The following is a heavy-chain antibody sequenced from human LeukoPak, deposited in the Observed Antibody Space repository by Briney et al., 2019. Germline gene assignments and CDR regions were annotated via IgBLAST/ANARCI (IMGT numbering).Heavy chain of an antibody. V-gene: IGHV4-39*07. CDR3: ARGYSSSWYFNWFDP. Sequence: SETLSLTCTVSGGSISSSSYYWGWIRQPPGKGLEWIGSIYYSGSTYYNPPLKSRVTISVDTSKNQFSLKLSSVTAADTAVYYCARGYSSSWYFNWFDPWGQGTLVTVSS. CDR2: IYYSGST. J-gene: IGHJ5*02. D-gene: IGHD6-13*01. CDR1: GGSISSSSYY.